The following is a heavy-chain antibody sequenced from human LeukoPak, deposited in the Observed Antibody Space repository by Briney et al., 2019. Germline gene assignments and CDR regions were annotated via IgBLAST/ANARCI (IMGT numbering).Heavy chain of an antibody. D-gene: IGHD6-13*01. CDR1: GFTFSSYW. J-gene: IGHJ4*02. V-gene: IGHV3-74*01. Sequence: GGSLRLSCAASGFTFSSYWMHWVRQAPGKGLVWVSRINSDGSTTNYADSVKGRFTISRDNAKNTLYLQMNSLRAEDTAVYYCARSIPYGTTWYGRSDYWGQGTLVTVSS. CDR3: ARSIPYGTTWYGRSDY. CDR2: INSDGSTT.